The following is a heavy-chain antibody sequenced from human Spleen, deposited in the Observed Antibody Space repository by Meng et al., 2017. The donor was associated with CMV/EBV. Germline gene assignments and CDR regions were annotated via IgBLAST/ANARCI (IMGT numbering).Heavy chain of an antibody. J-gene: IGHJ6*02. Sequence: GESLKISCAASGFTFSSYAMHWVRQAPGKGLEWVSVIYSGGSTYYADSVKGRFTISRDNSKNTLYLQMNSLRAEDTAVYYCARDLGANPYYYYYGMDVWGQGTTVTVSS. CDR3: ARDLGANPYYYYYGMDV. D-gene: IGHD3-16*01. V-gene: IGHV3-53*01. CDR1: GFTFSSYA. CDR2: IYSGGST.